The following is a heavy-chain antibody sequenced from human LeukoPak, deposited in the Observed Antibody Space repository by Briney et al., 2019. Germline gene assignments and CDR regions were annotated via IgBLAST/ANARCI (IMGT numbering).Heavy chain of an antibody. CDR3: ARHPQIWFGELLPFDY. CDR2: IYPGDSDS. Sequence: GESLKISCKGSGYSFTSYWIGWVRQMPGKGLEWMGIIYPGDSDSRYSPSFQGQVTISADKSINTAYLQWSSLKASDTAMYYCARHPQIWFGELLPFDYWGQGTLVTVSS. J-gene: IGHJ4*02. CDR1: GYSFTSYW. V-gene: IGHV5-51*01. D-gene: IGHD3-10*01.